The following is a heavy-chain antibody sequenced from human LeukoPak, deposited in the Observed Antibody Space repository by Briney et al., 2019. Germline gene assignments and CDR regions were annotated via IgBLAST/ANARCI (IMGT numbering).Heavy chain of an antibody. CDR3: ARDRRSGSYYYAFDI. Sequence: ASVKVSCKASGYTFTGYYMHWVRQAPGQGLEWMGWINPNSGGTNYAQKFQGRVTMTRDTSISTAYMELSRLRSDDTAVYYCARDRRSGSYYYAFDIWGQGTMVTVSS. CDR1: GYTFTGYY. J-gene: IGHJ3*02. D-gene: IGHD3-10*01. CDR2: INPNSGGT. V-gene: IGHV1-2*02.